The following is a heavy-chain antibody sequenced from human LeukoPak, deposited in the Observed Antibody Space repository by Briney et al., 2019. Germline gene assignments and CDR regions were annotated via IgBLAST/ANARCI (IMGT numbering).Heavy chain of an antibody. V-gene: IGHV4-4*07. CDR1: GGSISSYY. CDR2: IYTSGST. CDR3: AREKGIAVAGTLSDWFDP. J-gene: IGHJ5*02. D-gene: IGHD6-19*01. Sequence: PSETLSLTCTVSGGSISSYYWSWIRQPAGKGLEWIGRIYTSGSTNYNPSLKSRVTMSVDTSKNQFSLKLSSVTAADTAVYYCAREKGIAVAGTLSDWFDPRGQGTLVTVSS.